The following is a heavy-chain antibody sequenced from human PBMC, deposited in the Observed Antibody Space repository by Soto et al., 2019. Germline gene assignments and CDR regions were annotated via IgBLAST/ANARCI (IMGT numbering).Heavy chain of an antibody. CDR1: GYAYTSSV. V-gene: IGHV1-3*01. CDR3: AREEDWNFGHNYYYYSMDV. D-gene: IGHD1-7*01. Sequence: GASVEGDWNGAGYAYTSSVMHLVSQEKEQRLEWMGWINAANANTKYSQKFQGRVTITRDTSATTAYMELSSLRSEDTAVYYCAREEDWNFGHNYYYYSMDVWGQGTTVTVSS. J-gene: IGHJ6*02. CDR2: INAANANT.